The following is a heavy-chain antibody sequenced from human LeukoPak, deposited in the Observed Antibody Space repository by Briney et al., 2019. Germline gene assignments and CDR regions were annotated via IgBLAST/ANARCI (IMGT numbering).Heavy chain of an antibody. CDR2: IHYSGRT. V-gene: IGHV4-59*01. CDR3: AKTPDLQLSFPQFDS. CDR1: NGAMSTYY. J-gene: IGHJ4*02. D-gene: IGHD3-16*02. Sequence: SETLSLTCTVSNGAMSTYYWTWIRQSPEKGLEWIGYIHYSGRTNYNPSLKSRLSMSIDTSKNQFSLNLSSVTAADTGVYFCAKTPDLQLSFPQFDSWGQGTLVTVSS.